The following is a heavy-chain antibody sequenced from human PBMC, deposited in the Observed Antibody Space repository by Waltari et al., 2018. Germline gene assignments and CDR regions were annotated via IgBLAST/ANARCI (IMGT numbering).Heavy chain of an antibody. Sequence: EVQLLESGGGLVQPGGSLRLSCAASGFTFSRYAMSWVRQAPGKGLEWVSVIYSGGSTYYADSVKGRFTISRDNSKNTLYLQMNSLRAEDTAVYYCARDYYDSSGSIWGQGTMVTVSS. CDR1: GFTFSRYA. J-gene: IGHJ3*02. V-gene: IGHV3-23*03. CDR3: ARDYYDSSGSI. CDR2: IYSGGST. D-gene: IGHD3-22*01.